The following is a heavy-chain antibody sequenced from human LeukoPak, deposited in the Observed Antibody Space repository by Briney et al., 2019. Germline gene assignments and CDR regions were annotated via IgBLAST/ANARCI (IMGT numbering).Heavy chain of an antibody. J-gene: IGHJ4*02. CDR1: GYTFTGYY. V-gene: IGHV1-2*02. D-gene: IGHD3-22*01. CDR2: INPNSGGT. CDR3: ARDPARDYYDSSGYDY. Sequence: ASVKVSCKASGYTFTGYYMHWVRQAPGQGLEWMGWINPNSGGTNYAQKFQGRVTMTRDTSISTAYMELSRLRSDDTAVYYCARDPARDYYDSSGYDYWGQGTLVTVSS.